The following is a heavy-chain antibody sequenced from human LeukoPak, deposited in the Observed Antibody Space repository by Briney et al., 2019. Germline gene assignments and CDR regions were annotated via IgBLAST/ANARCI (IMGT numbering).Heavy chain of an antibody. CDR2: ISWNSGSI. Sequence: GRSLRLSCAASGITFDDHGMHWVRQAPGKGLEWVSGISWNSGSIGYADSVKGRFTISRDNAKNSLYLQMNSLRAEDTALYYCAKDIGRIVGAPSGMDVWGQGTTVTVSS. V-gene: IGHV3-9*01. CDR3: AKDIGRIVGAPSGMDV. D-gene: IGHD1-26*01. J-gene: IGHJ6*02. CDR1: GITFDDHG.